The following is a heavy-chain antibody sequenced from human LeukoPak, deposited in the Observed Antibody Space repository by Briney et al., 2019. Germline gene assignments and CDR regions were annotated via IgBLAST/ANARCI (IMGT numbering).Heavy chain of an antibody. Sequence: GRSLRLSCAASGFTFDDYAMHWVRQAPGKGLEWVSGISWNSGSIGYADSVKGRFTISRDNAKNSLYLQMNSLRAEDTALYYCAKASFLPRKYCSSTSCYYPLGYYMDVWGKGTTVTVSS. D-gene: IGHD2-2*01. CDR1: GFTFDDYA. V-gene: IGHV3-9*01. J-gene: IGHJ6*03. CDR3: AKASFLPRKYCSSTSCYYPLGYYMDV. CDR2: ISWNSGSI.